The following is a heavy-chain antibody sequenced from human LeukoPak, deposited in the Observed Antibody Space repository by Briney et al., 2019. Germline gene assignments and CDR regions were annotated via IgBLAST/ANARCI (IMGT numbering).Heavy chain of an antibody. D-gene: IGHD5-12*01. CDR2: INPNSGGT. V-gene: IGHV1-2*04. CDR1: GYTFTGYY. CDR3: ARDKGGGYSGYDPYFDY. J-gene: IGHJ4*02. Sequence: ASVRVSCTASGYTFTGYYMHWVRQAPGQGLEWMGWINPNSGGTNYAQKFQGWVTMTRDTSISTAYMEMSRLRADDTAVYYCARDKGGGYSGYDPYFDYWGQGTLVTVSS.